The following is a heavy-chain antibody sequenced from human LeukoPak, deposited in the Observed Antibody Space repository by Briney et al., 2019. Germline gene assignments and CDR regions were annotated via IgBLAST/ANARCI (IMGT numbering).Heavy chain of an antibody. CDR3: ARSSSGSGGYYMDV. Sequence: PGGSLRLSCGASGFTFSRYAMSWVRQAPGRGLQWVSGISASGATTYYADSLKGRFTVSRDISKNTLYLQMNSLRAEDTAVYYCARSSSGSGGYYMDVWGKGTTVTVSS. D-gene: IGHD1-26*01. V-gene: IGHV3-23*01. CDR2: ISASGATT. CDR1: GFTFSRYA. J-gene: IGHJ6*03.